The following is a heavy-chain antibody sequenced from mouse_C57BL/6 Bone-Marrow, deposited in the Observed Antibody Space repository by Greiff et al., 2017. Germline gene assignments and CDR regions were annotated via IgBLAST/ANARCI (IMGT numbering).Heavy chain of an antibody. CDR3: ARSGDYGDYYAMDY. CDR2: IDPSDSYT. D-gene: IGHD2-4*01. Sequence: QVQLQQPGAELVMPGASVKLSCKASGYTFTSYWMHWVKQRPGQGLEWIGEIDPSDSYTTSNQKFPGKSTLTAAKSSSTAYMQLSSLTSEDSAVYYCARSGDYGDYYAMDYWGQGTSVTVSS. J-gene: IGHJ4*01. CDR1: GYTFTSYW. V-gene: IGHV1-69*01.